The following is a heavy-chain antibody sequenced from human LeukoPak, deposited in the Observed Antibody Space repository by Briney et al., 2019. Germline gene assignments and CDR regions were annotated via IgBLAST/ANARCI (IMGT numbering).Heavy chain of an antibody. CDR2: ISGSGGST. V-gene: IGHV3-23*01. J-gene: IGHJ4*02. Sequence: GGSLRLSCAASGFTFSSYAMGWVRQAPGKGLEWVSAISGSGGSTYYTDSVKGRFTISRDNSKNTLYLQMNSLRAEDTAVYYCAKDLEAGSGWPFDYWGQGTLVTVSS. CDR3: AKDLEAGSGWPFDY. D-gene: IGHD6-19*01. CDR1: GFTFSSYA.